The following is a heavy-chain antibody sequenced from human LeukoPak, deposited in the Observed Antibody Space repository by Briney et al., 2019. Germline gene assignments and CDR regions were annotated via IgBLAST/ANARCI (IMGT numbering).Heavy chain of an antibody. CDR3: AIPPGSIAAAGRDY. Sequence: ASVKVSCKASGYTFTGYYMHWVRQAPGQGLEWMGWINPNSGGTNYAQKFQGRVTMTRDTPISTAYMELSRLRSDDTAVYYCAIPPGSIAAAGRDYWGQGTLVTVSS. CDR2: INPNSGGT. V-gene: IGHV1-2*02. J-gene: IGHJ4*02. D-gene: IGHD6-13*01. CDR1: GYTFTGYY.